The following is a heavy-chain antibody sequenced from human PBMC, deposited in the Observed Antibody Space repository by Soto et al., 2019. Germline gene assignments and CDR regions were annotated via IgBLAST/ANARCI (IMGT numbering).Heavy chain of an antibody. CDR2: ISGSGGST. J-gene: IGHJ4*02. CDR1: VCTFSSYA. CDR3: ANKTLFDWLLSFEY. Sequence: PGGSLRLSCASSVCTFSSYAMSCVRQSPGKWLEWVSAISGSGGSTYYADSVKGRFTISRDNSKNTLYLQMNSLRAEDTAVYYCANKTLFDWLLSFEYWGQGTLVIVS. V-gene: IGHV3-23*01. D-gene: IGHD3-9*01.